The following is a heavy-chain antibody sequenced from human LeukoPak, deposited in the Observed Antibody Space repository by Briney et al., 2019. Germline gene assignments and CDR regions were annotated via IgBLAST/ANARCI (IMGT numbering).Heavy chain of an antibody. D-gene: IGHD6-19*01. Sequence: SETLSLTCTVSGGSISSSSYYWGWIRQPPGKGLEWIGSIYYSRSTYYNPSLKSRFTISVDTSKNQFSLKLSSVTAADTAVYYCARHGIAVAGSSYFDLWGRGTLVTVSS. J-gene: IGHJ2*01. V-gene: IGHV4-39*01. CDR3: ARHGIAVAGSSYFDL. CDR1: GGSISSSSYY. CDR2: IYYSRST.